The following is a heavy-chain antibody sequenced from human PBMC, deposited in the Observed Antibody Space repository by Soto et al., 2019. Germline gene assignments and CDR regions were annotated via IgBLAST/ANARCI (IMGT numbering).Heavy chain of an antibody. Sequence: EVQLVESGGGLVQPGRSLRLSCVASGFMFDDYAMHWVRQAPGKGLEWVSGISWNSGSIGYADSVKGRFTISRDNAKNYXYLQMNSLRAEDTALYYCAKDIREGWSGEFRGSDYWGQGTLVTVSS. CDR2: ISWNSGSI. J-gene: IGHJ4*02. CDR1: GFMFDDYA. CDR3: AKDIREGWSGEFRGSDY. V-gene: IGHV3-9*01. D-gene: IGHD3-10*01.